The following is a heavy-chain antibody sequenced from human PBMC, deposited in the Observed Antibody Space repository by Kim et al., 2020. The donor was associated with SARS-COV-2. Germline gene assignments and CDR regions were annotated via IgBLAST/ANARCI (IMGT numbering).Heavy chain of an antibody. D-gene: IGHD2-21*02. CDR3: ARNPPLDGYFCGGDCWHDDAFDI. Sequence: GGSLRLSCAASGFTFSSYSMNWVRQAPGKGLEWVSYISSSSSTIYYADSVKGRFTISRDNAKNSLYLQMNSLRDEDTAVYYCARNPPLDGYFCGGDCWHDDAFDIWGQGTMVTVSS. CDR1: GFTFSSYS. CDR2: ISSSSSTI. J-gene: IGHJ3*02. V-gene: IGHV3-48*02.